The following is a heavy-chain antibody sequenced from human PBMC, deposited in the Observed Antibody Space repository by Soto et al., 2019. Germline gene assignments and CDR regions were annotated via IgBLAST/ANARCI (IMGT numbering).Heavy chain of an antibody. CDR1: GGSVRSGNYY. Sequence: QVQLQESGPGLVKPSETLSLTCSVSGGSVRSGNYYWSWIRQPPGKGLEWIGHIFHSWRTNYNPHLKRRVTMSVDTSKNQFILNLSSATAADTAVYYCARPEKDLARYGGDLDYWGQGTLVTVSS. J-gene: IGHJ4*02. CDR2: IFHSWRT. V-gene: IGHV4-61*01. D-gene: IGHD3-10*01. CDR3: ARPEKDLARYGGDLDY.